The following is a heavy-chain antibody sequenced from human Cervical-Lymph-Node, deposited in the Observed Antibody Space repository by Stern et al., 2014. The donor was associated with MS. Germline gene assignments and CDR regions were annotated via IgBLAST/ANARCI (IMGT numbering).Heavy chain of an antibody. V-gene: IGHV5-51*03. CDR1: GYRFINNW. J-gene: IGHJ4*02. Sequence: VQLVQSGAEVRKPGDSLKISCKTSGYRFINNWIAWVRQVHGKGLEWIGLIYPSDSDVRYSPSFQGHVSISVDKSISTAYLQWNSLKASDTGVYYCARWSVACDSWGQGALITVSS. CDR3: ARWSVACDS. CDR2: IYPSDSDV.